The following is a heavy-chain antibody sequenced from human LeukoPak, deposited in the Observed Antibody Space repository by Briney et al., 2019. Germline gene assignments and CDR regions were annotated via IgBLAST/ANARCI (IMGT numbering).Heavy chain of an antibody. CDR1: GFTSSTYG. CDR2: ISGSGGST. D-gene: IGHD3-22*01. CDR3: ARHVVAVGFDY. J-gene: IGHJ4*02. Sequence: PGGSLRLSCEASGFTSSTYGMSWVRQAPGKGLEWVSAISGSGGSTYYADSLKGRFTISRDNAKNSLYLQMNSLRAEDTAIYYCARHVVAVGFDYWGQGTLVTVSS. V-gene: IGHV3-23*01.